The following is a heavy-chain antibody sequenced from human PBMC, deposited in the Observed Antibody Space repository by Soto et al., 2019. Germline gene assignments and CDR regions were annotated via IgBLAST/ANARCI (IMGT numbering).Heavy chain of an antibody. CDR2: IYFGGTT. D-gene: IGHD2-21*01. CDR1: SPSFPLSY. J-gene: IGHJ5*02. Sequence: SAPLSLTFPFFSPSFPLSYWAWFRQPPGKGLEWVGYIYFGGTTSYNPSLKSRVTISLETSNSQFSLRLTSVTAADTAVYYCARLGAYYQSLAPWGPVTLVTVS. V-gene: IGHV4-59*08. CDR3: ARLGAYYQSLAP.